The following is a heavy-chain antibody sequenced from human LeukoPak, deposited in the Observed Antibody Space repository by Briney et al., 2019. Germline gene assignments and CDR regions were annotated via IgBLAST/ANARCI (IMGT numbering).Heavy chain of an antibody. CDR3: ARSLRFSTYDY. D-gene: IGHD3-3*01. V-gene: IGHV4-30-2*01. Sequence: KSSETLSLTWAVAGGSISSGGYSWSWIRQPPGKGLEWIGYIYHSGSTYYNPSLKSRVTISVDRSKNQFSLKLSSVTAADTAVYYCARSLRFSTYDYWGQGTLVTVSS. CDR1: GGSISSGGYS. J-gene: IGHJ4*02. CDR2: IYHSGST.